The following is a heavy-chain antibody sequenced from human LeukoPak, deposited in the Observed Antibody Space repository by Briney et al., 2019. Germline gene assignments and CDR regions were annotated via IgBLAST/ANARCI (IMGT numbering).Heavy chain of an antibody. V-gene: IGHV3-74*01. Sequence: GGSLRLSCAASGFTFTNSWMAWVRQAPGKGLVWVSRINSDGSGTTDSVKGRFTISRDNAKNMLYLQMNSLRAEDTAVYYCARGVGNWFDPWGQGTLVTVSS. CDR2: INSDGSGT. J-gene: IGHJ5*02. CDR1: GFTFTNSW. CDR3: ARGVGNWFDP.